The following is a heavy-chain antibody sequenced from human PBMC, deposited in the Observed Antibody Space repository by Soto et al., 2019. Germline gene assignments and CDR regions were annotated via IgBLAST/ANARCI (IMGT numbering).Heavy chain of an antibody. CDR2: IWYDGSNK. CDR3: ARDKLERKYYYYYMDV. CDR1: GFTFSSYG. V-gene: IGHV3-33*01. D-gene: IGHD1-1*01. Sequence: GGSLRLSCAASGFTFSSYGMHWVRQAPGKGLEWVAVIWYDGSNKYYADSVKGRFTISRDNSKNTLYLQMNSLRAEDTAVYYCARDKLERKYYYYYMDVWGKGTTVTVSS. J-gene: IGHJ6*03.